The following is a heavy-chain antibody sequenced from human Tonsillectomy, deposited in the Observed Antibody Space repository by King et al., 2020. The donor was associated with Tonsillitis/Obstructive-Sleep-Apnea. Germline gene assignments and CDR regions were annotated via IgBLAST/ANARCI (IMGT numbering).Heavy chain of an antibody. D-gene: IGHD2-2*01. CDR3: ARVQPISNRNRAYYYYMDV. V-gene: IGHV4-34*01. Sequence: VQLQQWGAGLLNPSETLSLTCAVYGGSFSGYYWSWIRQPPGKGLEWIGEINHSGSTNYNPSLKSRVTISVDTSKNQFSLKLSSVTAADTAVYYCARVQPISNRNRAYYYYMDVWGKGTTVTVSS. CDR1: GGSFSGYY. J-gene: IGHJ6*03. CDR2: INHSGST.